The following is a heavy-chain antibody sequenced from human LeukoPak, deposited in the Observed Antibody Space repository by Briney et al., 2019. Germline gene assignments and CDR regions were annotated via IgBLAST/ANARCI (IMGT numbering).Heavy chain of an antibody. D-gene: IGHD2-2*02. J-gene: IGHJ4*02. Sequence: SQTLSLTCTVSGGSISSGGYYWSWIRQHPGKGLERIGYIYYSGSTYYNPSLKSRVTISVDTSKNQFSLKLSSVTAADTAVYYCARVGRTVPAAIANFFDYWGQGTLVTVSS. CDR2: IYYSGST. CDR3: ARVGRTVPAAIANFFDY. V-gene: IGHV4-31*03. CDR1: GGSISSGGYY.